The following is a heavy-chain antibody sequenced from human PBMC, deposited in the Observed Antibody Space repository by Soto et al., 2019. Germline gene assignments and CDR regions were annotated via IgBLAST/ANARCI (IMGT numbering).Heavy chain of an antibody. CDR2: IYYSGST. Sequence: QVQLQESGPRLVKPSETLSLTCTVSGASIRSYYWSWIRQPPGKGLEWIGYIYYSGSTSYNPSLKSRVTISTNTSMNQFSLKLSSVTAADTAVYYCARNPVKHFLDRWGQGTLVTVSS. J-gene: IGHJ5*02. V-gene: IGHV4-59*01. CDR3: ARNPVKHFLDR. CDR1: GASIRSYY.